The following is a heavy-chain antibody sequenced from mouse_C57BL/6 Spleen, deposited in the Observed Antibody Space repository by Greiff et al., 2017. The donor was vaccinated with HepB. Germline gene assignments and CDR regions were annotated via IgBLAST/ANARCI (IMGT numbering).Heavy chain of an antibody. J-gene: IGHJ2*01. Sequence: EVHLVESGPGLVKPSQSLSLTCSVTGYSITSGYYWNWIRQFPGNKLEWMGYISYDGSNNYNPSLKNRISITRDTSKNQFFLKLNSVTTEDTATYYCARDRDYGSSLFDYWGQGTTLTVSS. V-gene: IGHV3-6*01. CDR2: ISYDGSN. D-gene: IGHD1-1*01. CDR1: GYSITSGYY. CDR3: ARDRDYGSSLFDY.